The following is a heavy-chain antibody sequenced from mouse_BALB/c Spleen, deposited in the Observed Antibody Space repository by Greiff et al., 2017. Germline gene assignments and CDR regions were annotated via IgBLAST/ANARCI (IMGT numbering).Heavy chain of an antibody. CDR1: GFTFSSYG. Sequence: EVKLVESGGDLVKPGGSLKLSCAASGFTFSSYGMSWVRQTPDKRLEWVATISSGGSYTYYPDSVKGRFTISRDNAKNTLYLQMSSLKSEDTAMYYCARDGTTDAMDYWGQGTSVTVSS. D-gene: IGHD1-1*01. J-gene: IGHJ4*01. CDR3: ARDGTTDAMDY. CDR2: ISSGGSYT. V-gene: IGHV5-6*01.